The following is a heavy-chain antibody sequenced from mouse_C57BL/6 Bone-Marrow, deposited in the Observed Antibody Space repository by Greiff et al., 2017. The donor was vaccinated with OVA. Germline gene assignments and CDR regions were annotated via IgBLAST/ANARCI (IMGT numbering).Heavy chain of an antibody. Sequence: QVQLQQPGAELVRPGTSVKLSCKASGYTFTSYCMHWVKQRPGQGLEWIGVIDPSDSYTNYNQKFKGKATLTVDTSSSTAYMQLSSLTSEDSAVYYCAREKNWDVFAYWGQGTLVTVSA. V-gene: IGHV1-59*01. D-gene: IGHD4-1*01. CDR1: GYTFTSYC. CDR3: AREKNWDVFAY. CDR2: IDPSDSYT. J-gene: IGHJ3*01.